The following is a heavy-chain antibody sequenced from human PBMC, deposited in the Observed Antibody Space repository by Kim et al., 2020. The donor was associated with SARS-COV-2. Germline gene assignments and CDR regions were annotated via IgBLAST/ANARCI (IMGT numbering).Heavy chain of an antibody. CDR3: ARGDWETWYFDL. CDR1: GFTFSSYA. CDR2: ISYDGSKK. J-gene: IGHJ2*01. D-gene: IGHD2-21*02. V-gene: IGHV3-30*04. Sequence: GGSLRLSCAASGFTFSSYAMHWVRQAPGKGLEWVAVISYDGSKKYYADSVKGRFTISRDNSKNTLYLQMNNLRAEDTAVYYCARGDWETWYFDLWGCGT.